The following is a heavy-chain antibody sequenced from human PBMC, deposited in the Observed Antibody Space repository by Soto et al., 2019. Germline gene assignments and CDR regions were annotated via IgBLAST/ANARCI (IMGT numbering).Heavy chain of an antibody. D-gene: IGHD1-26*01. Sequence: ASVKVSCKASGYTFTSYGISWVRQAPGQGLEWMGWISAYNGNTNYAQKLQGGATMTTDTSTSTAYMELRSLRSDDTAVYYCARDLWELGDAFDIWGQGTMVTVS. CDR1: GYTFTSYG. J-gene: IGHJ3*02. V-gene: IGHV1-18*04. CDR2: ISAYNGNT. CDR3: ARDLWELGDAFDI.